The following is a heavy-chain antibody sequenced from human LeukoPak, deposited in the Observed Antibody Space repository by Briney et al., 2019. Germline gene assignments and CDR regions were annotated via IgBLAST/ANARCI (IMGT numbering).Heavy chain of an antibody. J-gene: IGHJ4*02. CDR3: AKARGAVAGYFDY. CDR2: ISYDGSNK. CDR1: GLNFFIYG. V-gene: IGHV3-30*18. D-gene: IGHD6-19*01. Sequence: RRSLTLSWAPSGLNFFIYGMDWVRHAPGEGLEWVKVISYDGSNKYYEDCVKGRFTISRDNSKNTLYLQMNSLRAEDTAVYYCAKARGAVAGYFDYWGQGTKVTVSS.